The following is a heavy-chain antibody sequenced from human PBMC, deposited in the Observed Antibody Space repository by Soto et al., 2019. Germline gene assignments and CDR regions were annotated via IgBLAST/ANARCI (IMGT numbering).Heavy chain of an antibody. V-gene: IGHV1-2*02. CDR1: GYTFTDYY. J-gene: IGHJ1*01. CDR2: IYPNNDGT. CDR3: ARSGTGPTYLDH. Sequence: ASVNVSCKSSGYTFTDYYIHWVRQAPGQGLEWMGWIYPNNDGTNYAQKFQGRVTLTRDTSISTAYMELNSLTSDDTAMYYCARSGTGPTYLDHWGQGTLVTVSS. D-gene: IGHD1-7*01.